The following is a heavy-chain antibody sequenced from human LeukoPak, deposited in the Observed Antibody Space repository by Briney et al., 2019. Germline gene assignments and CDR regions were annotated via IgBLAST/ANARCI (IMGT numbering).Heavy chain of an antibody. Sequence: GGSLRLSCAASGFTFDDYAMHWVRQAPGKGLEWVSLISGDGSRTYYADSVKGRFTISRDNSKNSLYLQMNSLRTEGTASYYCAKVRPTRFVESSGWLELGYWGQGTLVTVSS. CDR2: ISGDGSRT. J-gene: IGHJ4*02. CDR1: GFTFDDYA. CDR3: AKVRPTRFVESSGWLELGY. D-gene: IGHD6-19*01. V-gene: IGHV3-43*02.